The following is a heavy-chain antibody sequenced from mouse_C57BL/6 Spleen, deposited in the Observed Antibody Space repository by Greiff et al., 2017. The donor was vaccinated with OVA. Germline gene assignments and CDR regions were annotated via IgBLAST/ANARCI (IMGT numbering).Heavy chain of an antibody. Sequence: QVQLQQPGTELVKPGASVKLSCKASGYTFTSYWMHWVKQRPGQGLEWIGNINPSNGGTNYNEKFKSKATLTVDKASSTAYMQLSSLTSVDSAVYYCAREGDSSYPLYFDYWGQGTTLTVSS. J-gene: IGHJ2*01. D-gene: IGHD1-1*01. V-gene: IGHV1-53*01. CDR1: GYTFTSYW. CDR2: INPSNGGT. CDR3: AREGDSSYPLYFDY.